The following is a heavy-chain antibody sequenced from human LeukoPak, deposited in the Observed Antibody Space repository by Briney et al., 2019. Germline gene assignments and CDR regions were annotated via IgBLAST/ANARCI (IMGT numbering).Heavy chain of an antibody. Sequence: SETLSLTCTVSGGSISSSSYYWGWIRQPPGKGLEWIGSIYYSGSTYYNPSLKSRVTISVDTSKNQFSLKLSALTAADTAVYYCAQRGGGYCTNGVCYDPRYYYMDVWGKGTTVTVSS. V-gene: IGHV4-39*07. D-gene: IGHD2-8*01. CDR2: IYYSGST. J-gene: IGHJ6*03. CDR3: AQRGGGYCTNGVCYDPRYYYMDV. CDR1: GGSISSSSYY.